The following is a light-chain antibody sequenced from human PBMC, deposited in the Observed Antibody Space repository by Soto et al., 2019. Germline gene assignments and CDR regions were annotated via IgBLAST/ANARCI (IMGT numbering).Light chain of an antibody. Sequence: QSVLTQPPSVSAAPGQTVAISCSGSSSNIGNNYVSWYQHLPGTAPKLLIYDHNKRPSGIPDRFSGSKSGTSATLGITGLQTGDEADYYCGTWDSTLSGVVFGGGTKVTVL. V-gene: IGLV1-51*01. J-gene: IGLJ2*01. CDR1: SSNIGNNY. CDR3: GTWDSTLSGVV. CDR2: DHN.